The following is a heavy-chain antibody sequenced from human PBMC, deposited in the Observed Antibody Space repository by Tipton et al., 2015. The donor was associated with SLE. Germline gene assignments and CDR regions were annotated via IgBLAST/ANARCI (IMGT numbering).Heavy chain of an antibody. CDR1: GGSINNYY. D-gene: IGHD3-3*01. CDR3: ARRTIFGVVQNVFDI. Sequence: TLSLTCTVSGGSINNYYWSWIRQPPGKGLEWIGYIYYTGSTHYNPSLKTRVTISVDTSKSQFSLKLSSVTAADTAVYYCARRTIFGVVQNVFDIWGQGTMVTVSS. J-gene: IGHJ3*02. CDR2: IYYTGST. V-gene: IGHV4-59*08.